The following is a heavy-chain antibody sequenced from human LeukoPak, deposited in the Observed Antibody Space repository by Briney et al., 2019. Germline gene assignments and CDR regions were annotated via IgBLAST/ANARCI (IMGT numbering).Heavy chain of an antibody. V-gene: IGHV3-30*18. Sequence: GGSLRLSCAASGFTFSSYGMHWVRQAPGKGLEWVAVISYDGSNKYYADSVKGRFTISRDNSKNTLYLQMNSLRAEDTAVYYFAKDPGVVVVAATGLDYWGQGTLVTVSS. CDR1: GFTFSSYG. CDR3: AKDPGVVVVAATGLDY. D-gene: IGHD2-15*01. J-gene: IGHJ4*02. CDR2: ISYDGSNK.